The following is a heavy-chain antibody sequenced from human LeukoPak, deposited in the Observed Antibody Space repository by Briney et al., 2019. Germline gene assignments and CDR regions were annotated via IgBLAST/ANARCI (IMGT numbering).Heavy chain of an antibody. V-gene: IGHV3-23*01. Sequence: PPGGSLRLSCAASGFTFSSYAMSWVRQAPGKGLEWVSAISGSGGSTYYADSVKGRFTISRDNSKNTLYLQMNSLRAEDTAVYYCAKDSSGWTGGYFDYWGQGTLVTVSS. J-gene: IGHJ4*02. CDR1: GFTFSSYA. CDR2: ISGSGGST. D-gene: IGHD6-19*01. CDR3: AKDSSGWTGGYFDY.